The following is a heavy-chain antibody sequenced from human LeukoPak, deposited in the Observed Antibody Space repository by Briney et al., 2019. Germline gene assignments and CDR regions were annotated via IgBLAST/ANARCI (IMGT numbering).Heavy chain of an antibody. CDR3: ARDGSQQWLVRGPYYYYYMDV. D-gene: IGHD6-19*01. Sequence: ASVKVSCKASGYTFTGYYMHWVRQAPGQGLEWMGIINPSGGSTSYAQKFQGRVTMTRDTSTSTVYMELSSLRSEDTAVYYCARDGSQQWLVRGPYYYYYMDVWGKGTTVTVSS. CDR2: INPSGGST. V-gene: IGHV1-46*01. CDR1: GYTFTGYY. J-gene: IGHJ6*03.